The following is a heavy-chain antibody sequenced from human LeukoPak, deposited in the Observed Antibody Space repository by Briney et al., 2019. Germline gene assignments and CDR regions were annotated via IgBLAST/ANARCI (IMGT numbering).Heavy chain of an antibody. CDR2: ISSSGSAI. J-gene: IGHJ4*02. Sequence: GGSLRLSCAASGFPLSSYSINWVRQAPGNGLEWVSYISSSGSAIYYVDSVKGRFTASRDNAKNSLFLQMNSPRAEDTAVYYCVRVKGRYFDYWGQGALVTVSS. D-gene: IGHD2-15*01. V-gene: IGHV3-48*01. CDR1: GFPLSSYS. CDR3: VRVKGRYFDY.